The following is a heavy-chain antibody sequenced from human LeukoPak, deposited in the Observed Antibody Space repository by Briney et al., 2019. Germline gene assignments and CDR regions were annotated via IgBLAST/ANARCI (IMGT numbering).Heavy chain of an antibody. CDR1: GGSISSSSYY. CDR2: IYHSGST. CDR3: ASEDSGYNFDY. D-gene: IGHD5-12*01. Sequence: SETLSLTCTVSGGSISSSSYYWGWIRQPPGKGLEWIGEIYHSGSTNYNPSLKSRVTISVDKSKNQFSLKLSSVTAADTAVYYCASEDSGYNFDYWGQGTLVTVSS. V-gene: IGHV4-39*07. J-gene: IGHJ4*02.